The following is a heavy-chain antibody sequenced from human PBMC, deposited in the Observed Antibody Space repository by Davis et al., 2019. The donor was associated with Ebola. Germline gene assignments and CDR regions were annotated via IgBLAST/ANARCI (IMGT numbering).Heavy chain of an antibody. D-gene: IGHD4-23*01. CDR1: GGTFSSYA. J-gene: IGHJ2*01. CDR3: ARGSYGGNSYWYFDL. V-gene: IGHV1-69*13. Sequence: AASVKVSCKASGGTFSSYAISWVRQAPGQGLEWMGGIIPIFGTANYAQKFQGRVTITADESTSTAYMELSSLRSEDTAVYYCARGSYGGNSYWYFDLWGRGTLVTVSS. CDR2: IIPIFGTA.